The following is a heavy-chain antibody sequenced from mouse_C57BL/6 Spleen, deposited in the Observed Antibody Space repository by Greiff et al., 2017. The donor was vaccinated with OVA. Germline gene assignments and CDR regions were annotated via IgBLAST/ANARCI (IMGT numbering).Heavy chain of an antibody. V-gene: IGHV5-17*01. CDR1: GFTFSDYG. CDR3: ARWGSNYVFAY. J-gene: IGHJ3*01. CDR2: ISSGSSTI. D-gene: IGHD2-5*01. Sequence: EVHLVESGGGLVKPGGSLKLSCAASGFTFSDYGMHWVRQAPEKGLEWVAYISSGSSTIYYADTVKGRFTISRDNAKNTLFLQMTSLRSEDTAMYYCARWGSNYVFAYWGQGTLVTVSA.